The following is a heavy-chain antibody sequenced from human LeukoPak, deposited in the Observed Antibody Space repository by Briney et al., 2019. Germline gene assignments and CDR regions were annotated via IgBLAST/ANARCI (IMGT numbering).Heavy chain of an antibody. CDR3: ARDPVAGTNVY. J-gene: IGHJ4*02. V-gene: IGHV1-69*13. CDR2: IIPIFGTA. CDR1: GGTFSSYA. Sequence: ASVKVSCKASGGTFSSYAISWVRQAPGPGLEWMGGIIPIFGTANYAQKFQGRVTITADESTSTAYMELSSLRSEDTAVYYCARDPVAGTNVYWGQGTLVTVSS. D-gene: IGHD6-19*01.